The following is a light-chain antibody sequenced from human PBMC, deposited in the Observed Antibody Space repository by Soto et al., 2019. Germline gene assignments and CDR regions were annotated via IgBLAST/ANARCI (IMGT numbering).Light chain of an antibody. CDR3: QHYGNSPPSVT. Sequence: EIVLSHSAGTVSLSPRERATLSCRASQSVSRYLAWYQQKPGQAPRLLIYGASSRATGIPDRFSGSGSGTDFTLTINRLEPEDFAVYYCQHYGNSPPSVTFGPGTNVDIK. V-gene: IGKV3-20*01. J-gene: IGKJ3*01. CDR2: GAS. CDR1: QSVSRY.